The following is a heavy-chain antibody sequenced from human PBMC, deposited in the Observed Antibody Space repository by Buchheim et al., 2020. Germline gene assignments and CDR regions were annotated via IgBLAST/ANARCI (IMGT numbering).Heavy chain of an antibody. CDR1: GFSFSRYA. J-gene: IGHJ4*02. CDR3: AKDGGVGATN. D-gene: IGHD1-26*01. V-gene: IGHV3-23*01. Sequence: EVHLLESGGGLAQPGGSLRLSCAASGFSFSRYAMTWIRQAPGKGLEWISTMSGSGGSTYYADSVKGRFTVSRDHSKNTLYLQMSSLRAEDTAVYYCAKDGGVGATNWGQGTL. CDR2: MSGSGGST.